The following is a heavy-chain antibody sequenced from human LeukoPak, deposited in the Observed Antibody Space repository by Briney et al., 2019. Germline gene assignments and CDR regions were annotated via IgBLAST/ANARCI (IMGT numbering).Heavy chain of an antibody. V-gene: IGHV1-69*13. CDR2: IIPIFGTA. D-gene: IGHD1-26*01. J-gene: IGHJ5*02. CDR3: ASYRWELHYNWFDP. CDR1: GGTFSSYA. Sequence: SVKVSCKASGGTFSSYAISWVRQAPGQGLEWMGGIIPIFGTANYAQKFQGRVTITADESTSTAYMELSSLRSEDTAVYYCASYRWELHYNWFDPWGQGTLVTVSS.